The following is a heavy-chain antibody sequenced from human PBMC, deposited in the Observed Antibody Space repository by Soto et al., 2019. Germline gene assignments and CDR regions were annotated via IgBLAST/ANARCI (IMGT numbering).Heavy chain of an antibody. J-gene: IGHJ4*02. D-gene: IGHD2-2*03. CDR1: GDSIKTHY. Sequence: SETLSLTCNVSGDSIKTHYRSWIRQPPGKGLEWIGYIYYSGSTLYNPSLKRRVTISVDTAKNQFSLRLNSLTAADTAVYYCASGWMAAFDNWGQGTLVTV. CDR2: IYYSGST. V-gene: IGHV4-59*11. CDR3: ASGWMAAFDN.